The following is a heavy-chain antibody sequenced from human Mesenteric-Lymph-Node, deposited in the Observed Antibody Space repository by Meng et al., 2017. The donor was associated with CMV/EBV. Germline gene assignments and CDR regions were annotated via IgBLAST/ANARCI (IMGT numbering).Heavy chain of an antibody. CDR1: GGSLRSYY. CDR2: IYYSGYT. D-gene: IGHD1-1*01. CDR3: ARGWVWKDY. Sequence: GSLRLSCTVSGGSLRSYYWSWIRQPPGKGLEWIGYIYYSGYTYYNPSLKSRVTISIDTSKNHFSLKLSSVTAADTAVYYCARGWVWKDYWGQGTLVTVSS. J-gene: IGHJ4*02. V-gene: IGHV4-59*01.